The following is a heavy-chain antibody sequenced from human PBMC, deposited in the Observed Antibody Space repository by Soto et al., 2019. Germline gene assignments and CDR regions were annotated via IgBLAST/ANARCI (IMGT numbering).Heavy chain of an antibody. CDR3: AKAGIAVAVVYYYYGMDV. D-gene: IGHD6-19*01. J-gene: IGHJ6*02. V-gene: IGHV3-30*18. Sequence: PGGSLRLSCAASGFPFSSYGMHWVLQAPGKGLEWVAVISYDGSNKYYADSVKGRFTISRDNSKNTLYLQMNSLRAEDTAVYYSAKAGIAVAVVYYYYGMDVWGQGTTVTVSS. CDR1: GFPFSSYG. CDR2: ISYDGSNK.